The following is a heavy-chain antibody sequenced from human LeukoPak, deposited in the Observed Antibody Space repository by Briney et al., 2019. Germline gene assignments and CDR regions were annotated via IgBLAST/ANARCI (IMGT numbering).Heavy chain of an antibody. D-gene: IGHD3-16*02. J-gene: IGHJ5*02. Sequence: GGSLRLSCAASGFTFSNSEMNWVRQAPGKGLEWVSGITGSGYTTYYADSVKGRFTISRDNSKSTLYLQMNSLKAEDTAVYYCAKEYRPWGQGTLVTVSS. CDR2: ITGSGYTT. CDR3: AKEYRP. CDR1: GFTFSNSE. V-gene: IGHV3-23*01.